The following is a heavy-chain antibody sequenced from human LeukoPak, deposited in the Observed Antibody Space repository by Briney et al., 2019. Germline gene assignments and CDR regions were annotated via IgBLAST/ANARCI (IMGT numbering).Heavy chain of an antibody. CDR3: ASWGYSKGYYMDV. Sequence: GGSLRLSRAASGFTFSSYWMHWVRQAPGKGLVWVSRINSDGSSTSYADSVKGRFTISRDNAKNTLYLQMNSLRAEDTAVYYCASWGYSKGYYMDVWGKGTTVTVSS. V-gene: IGHV3-74*01. D-gene: IGHD4-11*01. CDR1: GFTFSSYW. J-gene: IGHJ6*03. CDR2: INSDGSST.